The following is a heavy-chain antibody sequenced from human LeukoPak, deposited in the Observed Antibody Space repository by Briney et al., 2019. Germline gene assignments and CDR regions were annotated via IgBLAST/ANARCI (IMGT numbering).Heavy chain of an antibody. Sequence: SVKVSCKASGGTFSSYAIGWVRQAPGQGLEWMGGIIPIFGTAHYAQKFQGRVTITADESTSTAHMELSSLRSEDTAVYYCARETSKRGITIFGVVTHPYYMDVWGKGTTVTVSS. J-gene: IGHJ6*03. CDR2: IIPIFGTA. V-gene: IGHV1-69*01. CDR1: GGTFSSYA. D-gene: IGHD3-3*01. CDR3: ARETSKRGITIFGVVTHPYYMDV.